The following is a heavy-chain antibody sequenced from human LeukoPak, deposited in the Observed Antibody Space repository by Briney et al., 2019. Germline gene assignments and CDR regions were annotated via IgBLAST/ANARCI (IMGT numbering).Heavy chain of an antibody. Sequence: SETLSLTCTVSGGSISSSSYYWGWIRQPPGKGLEWIGSIYHSGSTYYNPSLKSRVTISVDTSKDQFSLKLSSVTAADTAVYYCAREVRGVISIDVWGKGTTVTVSS. CDR2: IYHSGST. J-gene: IGHJ6*03. D-gene: IGHD3-3*01. CDR3: AREVRGVISIDV. CDR1: GGSISSSSYY. V-gene: IGHV4-39*07.